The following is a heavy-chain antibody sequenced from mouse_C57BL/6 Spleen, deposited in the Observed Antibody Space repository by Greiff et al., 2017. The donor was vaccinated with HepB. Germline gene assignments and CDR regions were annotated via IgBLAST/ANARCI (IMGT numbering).Heavy chain of an antibody. CDR1: GFTFSNYW. J-gene: IGHJ4*01. Sequence: EVKVEESGGGLVQPGGSMKLSCVASGFTFSNYWMNWVRQSPEKGLEWVAQIRLKSDNYATHYAESVKGRFTISRDDSKSSVYLQMNNLRAEDTGIYYCTGDGYYPGQGTSVTVSS. V-gene: IGHV6-3*01. CDR2: IRLKSDNYAT. CDR3: TGDGYY. D-gene: IGHD2-3*01.